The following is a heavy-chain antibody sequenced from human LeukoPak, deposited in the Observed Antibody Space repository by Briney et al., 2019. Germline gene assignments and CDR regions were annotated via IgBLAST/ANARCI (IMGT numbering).Heavy chain of an antibody. J-gene: IGHJ6*03. CDR1: GFTFSGSA. D-gene: IGHD5-24*01. CDR3: TRHMEMATTLDYYYYYMDV. Sequence: GGSLRLSCAASGFTFSGSAMHWVRQASGKGLEWVGRIRSKANSYATAYAASVKGRFTISRDDSKNTAYLQMNSLKTEDTAVYYCTRHMEMATTLDYYYYYMDVWGKGTTVTVSS. V-gene: IGHV3-73*01. CDR2: IRSKANSYAT.